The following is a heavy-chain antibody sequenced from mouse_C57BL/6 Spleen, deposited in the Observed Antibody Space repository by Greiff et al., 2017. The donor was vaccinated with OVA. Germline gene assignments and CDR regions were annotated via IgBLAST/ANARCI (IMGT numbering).Heavy chain of an antibody. J-gene: IGHJ4*01. D-gene: IGHD2-3*01. Sequence: QVQLQQSGPGLVQPSQSLSITCTVSGFSLTSYGVHWVRQSPGQGLEWLGVIWSGGSTDYNAAFLSRLSISKDNSKSQVFFKMNSLQADDTAIYYCARNAAYDGYRGYAMDYWGQGTSVTVSS. V-gene: IGHV2-2*01. CDR3: ARNAAYDGYRGYAMDY. CDR1: GFSLTSYG. CDR2: IWSGGST.